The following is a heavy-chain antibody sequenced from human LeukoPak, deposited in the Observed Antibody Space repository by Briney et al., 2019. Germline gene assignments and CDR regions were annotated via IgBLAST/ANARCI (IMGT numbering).Heavy chain of an antibody. Sequence: PGGSLRLSCAGSGFTFSTYGMHWVRQAPGKGLEWVSAISGSGGSTYYADSVKGRFTISRDNSKNTLYLQMNSLRAEDTAVYYCANHGYSSSWYYFDYWGQGTLVTVSS. CDR2: ISGSGGST. D-gene: IGHD6-13*01. V-gene: IGHV3-23*01. CDR3: ANHGYSSSWYYFDY. CDR1: GFTFSTYG. J-gene: IGHJ4*02.